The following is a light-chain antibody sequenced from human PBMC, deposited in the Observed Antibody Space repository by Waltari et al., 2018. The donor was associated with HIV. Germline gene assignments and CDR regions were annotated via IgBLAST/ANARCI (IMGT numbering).Light chain of an antibody. CDR1: NIGSNY. V-gene: IGLV1-44*01. J-gene: IGLJ2*01. Sequence: NIGSNYVYWYQQLPGTAPKLLIYKNNQRPSGVPDRFSGSKSGTSASLAISGLQSEDEADYFCAAWDDNLDAALFGGGTKLTVL. CDR3: AAWDDNLDAAL. CDR2: KNN.